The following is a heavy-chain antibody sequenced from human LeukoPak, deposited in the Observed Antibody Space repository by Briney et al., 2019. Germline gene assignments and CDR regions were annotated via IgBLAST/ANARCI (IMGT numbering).Heavy chain of an antibody. Sequence: SETLSLTCSVSGGSISGRRYYWSWIRQPPGKGLEWIGYIYYSGSTNYNPSLKSRVTISVDTSKNQFSLKLSSVTAADTAVYYCARDNYDFWSGYYTAVGHGWFDPWGQGTLVTVSS. V-gene: IGHV4-61*01. J-gene: IGHJ5*02. CDR2: IYYSGST. CDR3: ARDNYDFWSGYYTAVGHGWFDP. CDR1: GGSISGRRYY. D-gene: IGHD3-3*01.